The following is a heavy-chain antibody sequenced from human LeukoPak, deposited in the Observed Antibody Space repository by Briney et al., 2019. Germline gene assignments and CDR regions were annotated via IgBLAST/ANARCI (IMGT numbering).Heavy chain of an antibody. Sequence: PSETLSLTCAVYGGSFSGYYWSWIRQPPGKGLEWIGETNHSGSTNYNPSLKSRVTISVDTSKNQFSLKLSSVTAADTAVYYCASTVTTSFGHYYYGMDVWGQGTTVTVSS. CDR1: GGSFSGYY. CDR2: TNHSGST. CDR3: ASTVTTSFGHYYYGMDV. D-gene: IGHD4-17*01. J-gene: IGHJ6*02. V-gene: IGHV4-34*01.